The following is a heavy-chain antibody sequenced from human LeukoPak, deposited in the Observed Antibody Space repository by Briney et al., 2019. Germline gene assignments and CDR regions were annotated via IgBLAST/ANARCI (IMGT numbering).Heavy chain of an antibody. V-gene: IGHV4-59*01. CDR1: GGSISTFY. CDR2: IYYSGST. Sequence: SETLSLTCTVSGGSISTFYWSWLRQPPGKGLEWIGYIYYSGSTNYNPSLKSRATISVDTSKNQFSLRLSSVTAADTAVYYCAREDPQTTVPEGLDVWGQGTTVTVSS. J-gene: IGHJ6*02. D-gene: IGHD4-17*01. CDR3: AREDPQTTVPEGLDV.